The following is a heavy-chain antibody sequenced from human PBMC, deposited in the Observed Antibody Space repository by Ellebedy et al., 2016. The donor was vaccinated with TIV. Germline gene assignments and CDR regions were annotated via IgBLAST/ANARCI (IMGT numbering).Heavy chain of an antibody. CDR3: ARLYCSSSSCYFDY. J-gene: IGHJ4*02. CDR2: IYYRGSS. CDR1: GGSISSYY. V-gene: IGHV4-59*08. Sequence: MPSETLSLTCTVSGGSISSYYWSWLRQPPGKGLECIGYIYYRGSSNYNPSLKSRVTISEDTSKHQFSLKLSSVPAADTAVYYCARLYCSSSSCYFDYWGQGTLVTVSS. D-gene: IGHD2-2*01.